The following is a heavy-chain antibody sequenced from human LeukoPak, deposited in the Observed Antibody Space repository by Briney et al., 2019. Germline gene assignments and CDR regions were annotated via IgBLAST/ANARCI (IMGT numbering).Heavy chain of an antibody. CDR1: GYTFTSYY. CDR3: ARVSGYDLWHYYGMDV. D-gene: IGHD5-12*01. V-gene: IGHV1-46*01. J-gene: IGHJ6*02. CDR2: INPSGGST. Sequence: GASVKVSCKASGYTFTSYYMHWVRQAPGQGLEWMGIINPSGGSTSYAQKFQGRVTMTRDMSTSTVYMELSSLRSEDTAVYYCARVSGYDLWHYYGMDVWGQGTTVTVSS.